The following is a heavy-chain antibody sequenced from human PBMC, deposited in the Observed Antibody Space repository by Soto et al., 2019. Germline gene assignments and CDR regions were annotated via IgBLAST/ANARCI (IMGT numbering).Heavy chain of an antibody. CDR1: GGSINNYW. CDR2: LHSTGAT. D-gene: IGHD6-13*01. Sequence: QVQLQESGPGLVKPSETLSLTCTVSGGSINNYWWSWIRQGADKRLEWIGRLHSTGATNYNPSLRSRVTMSVDKSKNQFSLNLASVTAADTAVYYCVRDVPAAGTDWFDPWGQGTLVTVSS. J-gene: IGHJ5*02. CDR3: VRDVPAAGTDWFDP. V-gene: IGHV4-4*07.